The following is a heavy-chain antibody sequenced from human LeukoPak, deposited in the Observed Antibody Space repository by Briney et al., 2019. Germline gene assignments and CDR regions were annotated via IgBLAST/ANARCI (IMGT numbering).Heavy chain of an antibody. J-gene: IGHJ3*02. V-gene: IGHV1-24*01. Sequence: ASVKVSCKVSGYTLTELSMHWVRQAPGKGLEWTGGFDPEDGETIYAQKFQGRVTMTEDTSTDTAYMELSCLRSEDTAVYYCATARIVVVTAGAFDIWGQGTMVTVSS. D-gene: IGHD2-21*02. CDR2: FDPEDGET. CDR3: ATARIVVVTAGAFDI. CDR1: GYTLTELS.